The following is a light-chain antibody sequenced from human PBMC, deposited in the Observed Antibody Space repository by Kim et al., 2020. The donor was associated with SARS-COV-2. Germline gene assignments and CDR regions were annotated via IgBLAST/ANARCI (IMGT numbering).Light chain of an antibody. CDR1: KLGDKY. J-gene: IGLJ2*01. CDR2: QDS. CDR3: QAWDSSTVV. V-gene: IGLV3-1*01. Sequence: SYELPQPPSVSVSPGQTASITCSGDKLGDKYACWYQQKPGQSPVLVIHQDSKRPSGIPERFSGSNSGNTATLTISGTQAMDEADYYCQAWDSSTVVFGGGTQLTVL.